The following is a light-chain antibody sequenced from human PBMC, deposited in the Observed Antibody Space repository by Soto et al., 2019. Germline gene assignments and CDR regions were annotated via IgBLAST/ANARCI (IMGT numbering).Light chain of an antibody. Sequence: QSALTQPPSASGSPGQSVTISCTGTSSDVGAYKYVSWYQQYPGKALKLMIYEVTKRPSGVPDRFSGSKSGNTASLTVSGLQAEDEDDYYCTSYVGNDIWVFGGGTKLTVL. J-gene: IGLJ3*02. CDR2: EVT. CDR1: SSDVGAYKY. V-gene: IGLV2-8*01. CDR3: TSYVGNDIWV.